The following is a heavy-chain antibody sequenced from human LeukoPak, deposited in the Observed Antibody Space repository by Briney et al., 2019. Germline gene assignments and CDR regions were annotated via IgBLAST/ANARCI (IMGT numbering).Heavy chain of an antibody. CDR2: ISSSGSTI. J-gene: IGHJ4*02. CDR3: ARGDYCSSTSCYRKYNFDY. V-gene: IGHV3-48*03. D-gene: IGHD2-2*01. Sequence: GGSLRLSCAASGFTFSSYEMNWVRQAPGKGLEWVSYISSSGSTIYYADSVKGRFTISRDNAKNSLYLQMNSLRAEDTAVYYCARGDYCSSTSCYRKYNFDYWGQGTLVTVSS. CDR1: GFTFSSYE.